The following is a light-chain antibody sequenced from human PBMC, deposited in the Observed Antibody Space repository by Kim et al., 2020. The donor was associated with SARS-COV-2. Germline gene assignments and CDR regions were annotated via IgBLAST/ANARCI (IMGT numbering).Light chain of an antibody. Sequence: SPGETATRSCRASQSVSNNVAWYQQKPGQAPRLLIYGASTRATDVPARFSGSGSGTDFTLTISSLQSEDLAVYHCQQYDDWPPWTFGQGTKVDIK. CDR1: QSVSNN. J-gene: IGKJ1*01. CDR2: GAS. CDR3: QQYDDWPPWT. V-gene: IGKV3-15*01.